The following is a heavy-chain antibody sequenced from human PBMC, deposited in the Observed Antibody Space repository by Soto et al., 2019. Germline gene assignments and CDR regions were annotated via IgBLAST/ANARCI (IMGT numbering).Heavy chain of an antibody. J-gene: IGHJ6*03. V-gene: IGHV4-31*03. Sequence: SETLSLTCTVSGGSISSGGYYWSWIRQHPGKGLEWIGYIYYSGSTYYNPSLKSRVTISVDTSKNQFSLKLSSVTAADTAVYYCARGNDGSGQGRIYYYYYMDVWGKGTTVTVSS. D-gene: IGHD3-10*01. CDR3: ARGNDGSGQGRIYYYYYMDV. CDR1: GGSISSGGYY. CDR2: IYYSGST.